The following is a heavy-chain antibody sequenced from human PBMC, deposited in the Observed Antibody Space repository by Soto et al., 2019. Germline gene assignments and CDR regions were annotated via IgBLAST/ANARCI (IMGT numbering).Heavy chain of an antibody. CDR2: ISYDGSNK. Sequence: QVQLVESGGGVVQPGRSLRLSCAASGFTFSSYAMHWVRQAPGKGLEWVAVISYDGSNKYYADSVKGRFTISRDNSKNTLYLQMNSLRAEDTAVYYCARDPTLRYYDFWSGYDYFDYWGQGTLVTVSS. CDR1: GFTFSSYA. J-gene: IGHJ4*02. D-gene: IGHD3-3*01. CDR3: ARDPTLRYYDFWSGYDYFDY. V-gene: IGHV3-30-3*01.